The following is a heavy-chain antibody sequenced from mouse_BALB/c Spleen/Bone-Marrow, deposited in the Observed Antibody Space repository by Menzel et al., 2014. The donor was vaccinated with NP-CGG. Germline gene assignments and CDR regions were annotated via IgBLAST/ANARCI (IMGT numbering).Heavy chain of an antibody. D-gene: IGHD4-1*01. CDR1: GYTFTDYN. V-gene: IGHV1S29*02. Sequence: VQRVESGPELVKPGASVKISCKASGYTFTDYNMHWVKQSHGKSLEWIGYIYPYNGGSAYNQKFKSKATLTVDNSSSTAYMELRSLTSEDSAVYYCARELGGAYWGQGTLVTVSA. CDR3: ARELGGAY. CDR2: IYPYNGGS. J-gene: IGHJ3*01.